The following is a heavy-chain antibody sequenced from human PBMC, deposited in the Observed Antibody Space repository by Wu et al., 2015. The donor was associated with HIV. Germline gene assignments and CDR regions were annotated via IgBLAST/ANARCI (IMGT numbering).Heavy chain of an antibody. V-gene: IGHV1-69*05. CDR3: ARTTMVFSTTTMRIAAAEIGAFDI. CDR1: GGTFSSYA. Sequence: QVQLVQSGAEVKKPGSSVKVSCKASGGTFSSYAISWVRQAPGQGLEWMGGIIPIFGTANYAQKFQGRVTITTDESTSTAYMELSSLRSEDTAVYYCARTTMVFSTTTMRIAAAEIGAFDIWGQGDNGHRLF. J-gene: IGHJ3*02. CDR2: IIPIFGTA. D-gene: IGHD6-13*01.